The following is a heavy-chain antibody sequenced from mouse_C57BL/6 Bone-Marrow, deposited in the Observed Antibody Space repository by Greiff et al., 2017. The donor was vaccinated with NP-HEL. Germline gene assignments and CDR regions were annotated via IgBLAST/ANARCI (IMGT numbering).Heavy chain of an antibody. CDR3: ARQGQLRLFDY. D-gene: IGHD3-2*02. CDR2: IYPRSGNT. Sequence: VKLQQSGAELARPGASVKLSCKASGYTFTSYGISWVKQRTGQGLEWIGEIYPRSGNTYYNEKFKGKATLNANKSSSAAYMVLRCQTSEDSAVYFCARQGQLRLFDYWGQGTTLTVSS. CDR1: GYTFTSYG. V-gene: IGHV1-81*01. J-gene: IGHJ2*01.